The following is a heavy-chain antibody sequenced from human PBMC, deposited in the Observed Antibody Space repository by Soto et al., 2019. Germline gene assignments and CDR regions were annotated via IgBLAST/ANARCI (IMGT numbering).Heavy chain of an antibody. CDR3: ARWSFLDH. V-gene: IGHV3-23*01. Sequence: EVQLLESGGRLVQPGGSLRLSCATSGFSFSSFVMSWVRQAPGKGLEWVSSLSGSDGKTYYADSVKGRFSMSTDTSKSTLYVDMNSLRAEDTAVDYCARWSFLDHWGQGTRVTVS. D-gene: IGHD1-26*01. CDR1: GFSFSSFV. J-gene: IGHJ4*02. CDR2: LSGSDGKT.